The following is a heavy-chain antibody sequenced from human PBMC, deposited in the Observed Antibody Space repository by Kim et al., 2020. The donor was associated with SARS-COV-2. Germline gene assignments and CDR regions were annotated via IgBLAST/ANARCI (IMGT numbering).Heavy chain of an antibody. CDR1: GGSISSGGYY. D-gene: IGHD3-22*01. CDR3: AREGRDYYDSSGYPRGFDY. CDR2: IYYSGST. V-gene: IGHV4-31*03. J-gene: IGHJ4*02. Sequence: SETLSLTCTVSGGSISSGGYYWSWIRQHPGKGLEWIRYIYYSGSTYYNPSLKSRVTISVDTSKNQFSLKLSSVTAADTAVYYCAREGRDYYDSSGYPRGFDYWGQGTLVTVSS.